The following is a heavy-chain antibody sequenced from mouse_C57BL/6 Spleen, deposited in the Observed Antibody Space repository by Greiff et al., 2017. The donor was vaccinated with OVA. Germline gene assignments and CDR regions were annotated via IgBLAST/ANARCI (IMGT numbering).Heavy chain of an antibody. Sequence: VQGVESGPGLVQPSQSLSITCTVSGFSLTSYGVHWVRQSPGKGLAWLGVIWRGGSTDYNAAFMSRLSITKDNSKSQVFFKMNSLQADDTAIYYSATGEYAMDYWGQGTSVTVSS. CDR2: IWRGGST. V-gene: IGHV2-5*01. CDR1: GFSLTSYG. J-gene: IGHJ4*01. CDR3: ATGEYAMDY.